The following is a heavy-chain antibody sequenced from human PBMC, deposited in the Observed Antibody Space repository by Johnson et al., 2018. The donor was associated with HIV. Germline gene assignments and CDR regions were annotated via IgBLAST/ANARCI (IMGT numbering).Heavy chain of an antibody. CDR3: ARVLRFLDWLSYNTDDAFDI. CDR2: ISYDGSNK. V-gene: IGHV3-30*04. D-gene: IGHD3-3*01. Sequence: QVQLVESGGGVVQPGRSLRLSCAASGFTFSSYAMHWVRQAPGKGLEWVAVISYDGSNKYYADSVKGRFTISRDNSKNTLYLQMNSLRAGDTAVYYCARVLRFLDWLSYNTDDAFDIWCQGTMVTVSS. J-gene: IGHJ3*02. CDR1: GFTFSSYA.